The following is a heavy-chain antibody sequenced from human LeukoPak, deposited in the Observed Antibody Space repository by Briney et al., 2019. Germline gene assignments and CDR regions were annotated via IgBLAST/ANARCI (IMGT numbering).Heavy chain of an antibody. Sequence: PSETLSLTCTVSGGSIYSTNYYWGWIRQPPGKGLEWIGSMYFSGSTYYNPSLKSRVTISVDTSNKQFSLKLSSVTAADMAIYYCARHRKGSGSCYVEAVGFDPWGQGIVVTVSS. CDR3: ARHRKGSGSCYVEAVGFDP. V-gene: IGHV4-39*01. CDR2: MYFSGST. D-gene: IGHD3-10*01. CDR1: GGSIYSTNYY. J-gene: IGHJ5*02.